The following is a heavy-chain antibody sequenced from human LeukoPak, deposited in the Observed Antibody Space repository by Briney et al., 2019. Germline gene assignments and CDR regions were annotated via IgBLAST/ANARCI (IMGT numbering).Heavy chain of an antibody. Sequence: SVKVSCKASGGTFSSYAISWVRQAPGQGLEWMGGIIPTFGTANYAQKFQGRVTITADESTSTAYMELSSLRSEDTAVYYCAREEESQDWFDPWGQGTLVTVSS. CDR1: GGTFSSYA. V-gene: IGHV1-69*13. J-gene: IGHJ5*02. CDR2: IIPTFGTA. CDR3: AREEESQDWFDP.